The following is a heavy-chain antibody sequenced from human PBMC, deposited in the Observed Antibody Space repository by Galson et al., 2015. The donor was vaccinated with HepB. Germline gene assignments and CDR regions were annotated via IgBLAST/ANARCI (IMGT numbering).Heavy chain of an antibody. CDR1: GFTFSSYA. D-gene: IGHD5-12*01. J-gene: IGHJ4*02. CDR3: ASRGYSGYDVPDY. V-gene: IGHV3-23*01. Sequence: SLRLSCAASGFTFSSYAMSWVRQAPGKGLEWVSAISGSGGSTYYADSVKGRFTISRDNSKNTLYLQMNSLRAEDTAVYYCASRGYSGYDVPDYWGQGTLVTVSS. CDR2: ISGSGGST.